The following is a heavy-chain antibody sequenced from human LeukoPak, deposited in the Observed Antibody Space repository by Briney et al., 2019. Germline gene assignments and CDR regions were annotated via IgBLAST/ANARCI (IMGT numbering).Heavy chain of an antibody. CDR2: IYHSGST. CDR3: ARKTVGEQHVAFDY. V-gene: IGHV4-38-2*01. D-gene: IGHD6-6*01. J-gene: IGHJ4*02. CDR1: GYSISSGYY. Sequence: SETLSLTCAVSGYSISSGYYWGWIRQPPGKGLEWIGSIYHSGSTYYNPSLNSRVTISVDTSKNQFSQKLSSVTAADTAVYYCARKTVGEQHVAFDYWGQGTLVTVSS.